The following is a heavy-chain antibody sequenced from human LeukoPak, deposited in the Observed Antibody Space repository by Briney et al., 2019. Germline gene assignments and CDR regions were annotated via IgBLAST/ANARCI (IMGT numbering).Heavy chain of an antibody. J-gene: IGHJ4*02. CDR3: AKDSGGITIFGVVTYYFDY. V-gene: IGHV3-30*18. CDR2: ISYDGSNK. CDR1: GFTFSSYG. D-gene: IGHD3-3*01. Sequence: GGSLRLSCAASGFTFSSYGMHWVRQAPGKGLEWVAVISYDGSNKYYADSVKGRFTISRDNSKNTLYLQMNSLRAEDTAVYYCAKDSGGITIFGVVTYYFDYWGQGTLVTVSS.